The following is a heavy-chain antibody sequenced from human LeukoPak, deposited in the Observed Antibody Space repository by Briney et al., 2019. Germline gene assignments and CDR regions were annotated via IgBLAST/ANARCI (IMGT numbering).Heavy chain of an antibody. J-gene: IGHJ6*02. CDR3: AKGIKGSYCGGDCYLPYYYYGLDV. V-gene: IGHV3-74*01. CDR2: IDEDGRIT. D-gene: IGHD2-21*02. CDR1: GFAFETYW. Sequence: GGSLRLSCRASGFAFETYWMHWVRQVPGKGLVWVSRIDEDGRITNYADSVKGRFTISRDNSKNTLYLQMNSLRAEDTAVYYCAKGIKGSYCGGDCYLPYYYYGLDVWGQGTTVTVSS.